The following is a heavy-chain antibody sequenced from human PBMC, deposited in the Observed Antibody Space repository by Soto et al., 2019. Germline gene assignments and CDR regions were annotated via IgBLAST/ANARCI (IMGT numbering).Heavy chain of an antibody. J-gene: IGHJ6*03. CDR1: GGSFSGYQ. CDR2: INDSGNI. D-gene: IGHD3-10*01. V-gene: IGHV4-34*01. CDR3: ARGLILWFGELSRRGGYYYYMDV. Sequence: QVQLQQWGAGLLKPSETLSLTCAVYGGSFSGYQWSWIRQTPGKGLDGIGEINDSGNINYNPSLKSRVTILLDTPTKQISLKLSSVTAADTAVYFCARGLILWFGELSRRGGYYYYMDVWGKGTTVTVSS.